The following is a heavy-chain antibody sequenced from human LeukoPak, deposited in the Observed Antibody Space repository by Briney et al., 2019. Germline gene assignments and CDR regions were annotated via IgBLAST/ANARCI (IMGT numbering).Heavy chain of an antibody. CDR3: ARPSSSWTRDAFDI. V-gene: IGHV4-59*01. CDR1: GGSISSYY. D-gene: IGHD6-13*01. Sequence: SETLSLTCTVSGGSISSYYWSWIRQPPGKGLEWIGYIYYSGSTNYNPSLKSRVTISVDTSKNQFSLKLSSVTAADTAVYYCARPSSSWTRDAFDIWGQGTMVTVSS. J-gene: IGHJ3*02. CDR2: IYYSGST.